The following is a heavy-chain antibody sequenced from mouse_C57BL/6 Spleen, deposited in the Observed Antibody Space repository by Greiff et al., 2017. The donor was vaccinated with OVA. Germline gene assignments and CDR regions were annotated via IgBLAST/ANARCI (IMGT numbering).Heavy chain of an antibody. J-gene: IGHJ2*01. CDR3: ARDYDSIDY. V-gene: IGHV1-54*01. CDR2: INPGSGGT. CDR1: GYAFTNYL. D-gene: IGHD2-4*01. Sequence: QVQLKESGAELVRPGTSVKVSCKASGYAFTNYLIEWVKQRPGQGLEWIGVINPGSGGTNYNEKFKGKATLTADKSSSTAYMQLSSLTSEDSAVYFCARDYDSIDYWGQGTTRTVSS.